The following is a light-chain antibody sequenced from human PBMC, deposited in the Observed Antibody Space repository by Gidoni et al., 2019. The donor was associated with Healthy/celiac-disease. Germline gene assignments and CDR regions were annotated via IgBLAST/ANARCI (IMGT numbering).Light chain of an antibody. CDR3: AAWDDSLNGWV. CDR2: SNN. J-gene: IGLJ3*02. CDR1: SSNIGSNT. V-gene: IGLV1-44*01. Sequence: QSVLTQSPSASGTPGRRVTISCSGSSSNIGSNTGNWYQQLPGTAPKLLIYSNNQRPSGVPDRFSGSKSGTSASLAISGLQSEDEAGYYCAAWDDSLNGWVFGGRTKLTVL.